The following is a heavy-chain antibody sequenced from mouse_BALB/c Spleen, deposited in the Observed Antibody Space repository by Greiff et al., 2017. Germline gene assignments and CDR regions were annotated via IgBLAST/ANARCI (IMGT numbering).Heavy chain of an antibody. V-gene: IGHV5-6-2*01. Sequence: DVKLVESGGGLVKLGGSLKLSCAASGFTFSSYYMSWVRQTPEKRLELVAAINSNGGSTYYPDTVKGRFTISRDNAKNTLYLQMSSLKSEDTALYYCARQGYYFDYWGQGTTLTVSS. CDR3: ARQGYYFDY. J-gene: IGHJ2*01. CDR2: INSNGGST. CDR1: GFTFSSYY.